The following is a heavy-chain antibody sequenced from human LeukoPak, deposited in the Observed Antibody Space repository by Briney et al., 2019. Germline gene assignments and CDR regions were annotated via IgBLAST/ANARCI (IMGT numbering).Heavy chain of an antibody. V-gene: IGHV4-59*01. CDR2: IKNSGST. D-gene: IGHD4-17*01. Sequence: SETLSLTCAVSGGTISSYYRNWIRQTPGKGLEWMAYIKNSGSTNYNPSLKMQVTMSVDTSKTQLSVRLTSATAADKAVDYCARGRAPVTSLDPWGQGSLVTVSS. CDR3: ARGRAPVTSLDP. J-gene: IGHJ5*02. CDR1: GGTISSYY.